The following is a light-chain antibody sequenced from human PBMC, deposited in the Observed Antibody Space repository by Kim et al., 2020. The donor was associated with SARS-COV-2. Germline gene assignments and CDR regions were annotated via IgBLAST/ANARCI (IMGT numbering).Light chain of an antibody. CDR3: QHYNDWPPYA. CDR1: QSVSSN. Sequence: VPPGERVTRSCRTSQSVSSNVAWYQQMPGQAPRLVISGASIRATGIPARFSGSGSGTDFTLTISSLQSQDFAVYYCQHYNDWPPYAFGQGTKLEI. CDR2: GAS. J-gene: IGKJ2*01. V-gene: IGKV3-15*01.